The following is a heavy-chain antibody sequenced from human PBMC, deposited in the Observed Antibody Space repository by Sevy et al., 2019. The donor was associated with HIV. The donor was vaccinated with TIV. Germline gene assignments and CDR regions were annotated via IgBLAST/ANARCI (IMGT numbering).Heavy chain of an antibody. CDR2: IAYDGSNK. CDR1: GFTFSSYA. V-gene: IGHV3-30-3*01. J-gene: IGHJ3*02. Sequence: AGSLRLSCAASGFTFSSYAMHWVRQAPGKGLEWVAVIAYDGSNKYYADSVKGRFTISRDNSKNTLYLQMNSLRAEDTTVYYCARDLGRGGVAEVYGAFDIWGQGTMVTVSS. CDR3: ARDLGRGGVAEVYGAFDI. D-gene: IGHD2-8*01.